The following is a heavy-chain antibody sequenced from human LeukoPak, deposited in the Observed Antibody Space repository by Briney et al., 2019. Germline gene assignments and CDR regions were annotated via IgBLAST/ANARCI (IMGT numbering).Heavy chain of an antibody. CDR1: GGSISSYY. CDR3: ARVSVAGKKGFDY. D-gene: IGHD6-19*01. Sequence: TSETLSLTCTVSGGSISSYYWSWIRQPPGKGLEWIGYIYYSGSTNYNPSLKSRVTISVDTSKNQFSLKLSSVTAADTAEYYCARVSVAGKKGFDYWGQGTLVTVSS. J-gene: IGHJ4*02. V-gene: IGHV4-59*01. CDR2: IYYSGST.